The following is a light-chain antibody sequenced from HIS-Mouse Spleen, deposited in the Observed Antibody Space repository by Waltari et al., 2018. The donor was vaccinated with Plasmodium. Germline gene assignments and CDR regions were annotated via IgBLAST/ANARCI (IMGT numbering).Light chain of an antibody. CDR1: ALPKKY. CDR2: EDS. V-gene: IGLV3-10*01. Sequence: SYELTQPPSVSVSPGQTARITCSGDALPKKYAYWYQQKSGQAPVLVIYEDSKRPSGIAGGFSGCGSGTMATLTISGAQVEDEADYYCYSTDSSGNHRVFGGGTKLTVL. J-gene: IGLJ3*02. CDR3: YSTDSSGNHRV.